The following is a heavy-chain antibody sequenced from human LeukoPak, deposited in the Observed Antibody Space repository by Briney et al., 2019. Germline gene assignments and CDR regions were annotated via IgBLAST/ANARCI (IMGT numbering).Heavy chain of an antibody. CDR1: GYTFTNYD. D-gene: IGHD6-13*01. J-gene: IGHJ6*02. V-gene: IGHV1-8*01. CDR2: MNPNSGNT. Sequence: GASVKVSCKASGYTFTNYDINWVRQATGQGLEWMGWMNPNSGNTGYAQKFQGRVTMTRNTSISTAYMELSSLRSEDTAVYYCARVFGVTSAGMYYYGMDVWGQGTTVTVSS. CDR3: ARVFGVTSAGMYYYGMDV.